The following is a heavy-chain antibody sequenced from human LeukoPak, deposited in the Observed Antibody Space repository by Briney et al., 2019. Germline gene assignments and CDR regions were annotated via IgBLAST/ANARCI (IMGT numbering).Heavy chain of an antibody. CDR3: ARAWLRRKYYYYMDV. CDR1: GYTFSNYG. CDR2: ISGFNGHT. Sequence: WASVKVSCKASGYTFSNYGMSWVRPAPGHGLEWMGWISGFNGHTKYSQKSQGRVTMTTDTSTRTAYMEVRSLRPDDTAVYYCARAWLRRKYYYYMDVWGKGTTVTVSS. V-gene: IGHV1-18*04. D-gene: IGHD5-12*01. J-gene: IGHJ6*03.